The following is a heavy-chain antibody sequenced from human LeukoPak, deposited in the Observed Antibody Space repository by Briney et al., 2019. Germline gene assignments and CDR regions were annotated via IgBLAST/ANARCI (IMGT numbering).Heavy chain of an antibody. D-gene: IGHD3-22*01. J-gene: IGHJ4*02. CDR1: GYTLTELS. CDR3: AFEGKYYYDSSGYYGYFDY. CDR2: FDPEDGET. Sequence: GTSVKVSCKVSGYTLTELSMHWVRQAPGKGLEWMGGFDPEDGETIYAQKFQGRVTMTEDTSTDTAYMELSSLRSEDTAVYYCAFEGKYYYDSSGYYGYFDYWGQGTLVTVSS. V-gene: IGHV1-24*01.